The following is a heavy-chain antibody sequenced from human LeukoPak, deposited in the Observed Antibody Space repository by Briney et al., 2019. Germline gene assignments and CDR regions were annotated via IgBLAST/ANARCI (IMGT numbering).Heavy chain of an antibody. CDR3: AKTLHCSGGSCYPYYFDY. Sequence: GGSLRLSCAASGFTFDDYAMHWVRQAPGKGLEWVSGISWNSGSIGYADSVKGRFTISRDNAKNSLYLQMNSLRAEDTALYYCAKTLHCSGGSCYPYYFDYWGQGTLVTVSS. CDR2: ISWNSGSI. CDR1: GFTFDDYA. J-gene: IGHJ4*02. V-gene: IGHV3-9*01. D-gene: IGHD2-15*01.